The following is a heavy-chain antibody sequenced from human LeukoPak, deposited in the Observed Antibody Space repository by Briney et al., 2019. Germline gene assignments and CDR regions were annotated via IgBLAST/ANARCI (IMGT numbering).Heavy chain of an antibody. V-gene: IGHV3-53*01. CDR1: GITVSSNY. D-gene: IGHD1-26*01. CDR2: IYSGGST. CDR3: AKEKRVGVTPPYFDY. J-gene: IGHJ4*02. Sequence: GGSLRLSCAASGITVSSNYMSWVRQAPGKGLEWVSVIYSGGSTYYADSVKGRFTISRDNSKNTLYLQMNSLRAEDTAVYYCAKEKRVGVTPPYFDYWGQGTLVTVSS.